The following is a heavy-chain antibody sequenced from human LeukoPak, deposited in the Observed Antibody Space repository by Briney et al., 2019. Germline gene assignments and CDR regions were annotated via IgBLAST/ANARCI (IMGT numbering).Heavy chain of an antibody. V-gene: IGHV1-18*01. D-gene: IGHD6-19*01. CDR3: ARDLYASGSYSGDY. J-gene: IGHJ4*02. Sequence: ASVKVSCKASGYTFISYGINWVRQAPGQGLECMGWISAYNGNTNYAQKFKGRGTMTTDTSTSTAYMELWSLRSDDTAVYYCARDLYASGSYSGDYWGQGTLVTVSS. CDR1: GYTFISYG. CDR2: ISAYNGNT.